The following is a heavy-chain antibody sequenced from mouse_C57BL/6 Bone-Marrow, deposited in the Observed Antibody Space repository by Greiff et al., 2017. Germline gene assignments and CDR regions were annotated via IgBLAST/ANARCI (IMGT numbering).Heavy chain of an antibody. Sequence: LVESGAELVRPGTSVKMSCKASGYTFTNYWIGWAKQRPGHGLEWIGDIYPGGGYTNYNEKFKGKATLTADKSSSTAYMQFSSLTSEDSAIYYCARSGDSLYYAMDYWGQGTSVTVSS. D-gene: IGHD6-2*01. CDR1: GYTFTNYW. V-gene: IGHV1-63*01. J-gene: IGHJ4*01. CDR2: IYPGGGYT. CDR3: ARSGDSLYYAMDY.